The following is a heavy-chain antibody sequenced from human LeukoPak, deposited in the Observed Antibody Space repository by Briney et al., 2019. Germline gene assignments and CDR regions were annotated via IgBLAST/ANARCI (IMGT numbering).Heavy chain of an antibody. CDR3: ARVARCTSCFDVDY. CDR2: IYYSGST. V-gene: IGHV4-59*01. D-gene: IGHD2-2*01. Sequence: SETLSLTCSVSGGSIGTYYWTWIRQPPGKGLEWIGYIYYSGSTNYNPSLKSRVTISLDTSKNQFSLKLSSVTAADTAVYYCARVARCTSCFDVDYWGQGTLVTVSS. J-gene: IGHJ4*02. CDR1: GGSIGTYY.